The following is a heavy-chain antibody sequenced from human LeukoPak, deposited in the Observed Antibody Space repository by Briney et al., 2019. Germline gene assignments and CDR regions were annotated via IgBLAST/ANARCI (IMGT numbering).Heavy chain of an antibody. CDR1: GFTFSSYA. J-gene: IGHJ2*01. CDR3: ARDEYYYDSSGYFTFDFDL. D-gene: IGHD3-22*01. V-gene: IGHV3-23*01. Sequence: GGSLRLSCAASGFTFSSYAMNWVRQAPGKGLEWVSAISGSGGSTYYADSVKGRFTISRDNSKNTLYLQMNSLRAEDTAVYYCARDEYYYDSSGYFTFDFDLWGRGTLVTVSS. CDR2: ISGSGGST.